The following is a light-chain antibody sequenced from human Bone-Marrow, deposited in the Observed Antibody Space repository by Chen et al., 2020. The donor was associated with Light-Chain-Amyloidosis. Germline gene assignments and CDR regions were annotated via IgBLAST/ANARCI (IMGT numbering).Light chain of an antibody. V-gene: IGLV6-57*01. J-gene: IGLJ3*02. Sequence: NFILPQPHSVSESPGTTVIISCTRSSGSIATNYVQWYQQRPGSSPTTVIYEDDQRPSGAPDRFSGSIDRSSNSASLTISGLKTEDEADYYCQSYQGSSQGVFGGGTKLTVL. CDR2: EDD. CDR1: SGSIATNY. CDR3: QSYQGSSQGV.